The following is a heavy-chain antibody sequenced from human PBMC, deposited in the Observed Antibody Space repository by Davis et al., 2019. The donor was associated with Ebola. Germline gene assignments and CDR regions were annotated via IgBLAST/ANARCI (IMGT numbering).Heavy chain of an antibody. J-gene: IGHJ3*01. CDR3: ARITVGPEMKYYDFWSGQLHDAFDL. V-gene: IGHV3-30*04. Sequence: GESLKISCAASEFTFNKYAMHWVRQAPGKGLEWVAIISYDGSTEYYPDSEKGRFTIARANSKDTLYLQMNGLRAEDTAVYYCARITVGPEMKYYDFWSGQLHDAFDLWGQGTMVTVSS. CDR2: ISYDGSTE. CDR1: EFTFNKYA. D-gene: IGHD3-3*01.